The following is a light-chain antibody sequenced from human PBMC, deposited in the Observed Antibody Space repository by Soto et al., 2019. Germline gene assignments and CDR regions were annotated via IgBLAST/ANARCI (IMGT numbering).Light chain of an antibody. CDR1: QTLSSW. Sequence: DIQLTQSPSTLSRSVGDRVTITCRASQTLSSWLAWYQQKQGKAHKLLIYKASTLKSGVPSRFSGSGSGTEFTLTISSLQPDDFATYYCQHYNSYSEAFGQGTKVDIK. V-gene: IGKV1-5*03. CDR2: KAS. CDR3: QHYNSYSEA. J-gene: IGKJ1*01.